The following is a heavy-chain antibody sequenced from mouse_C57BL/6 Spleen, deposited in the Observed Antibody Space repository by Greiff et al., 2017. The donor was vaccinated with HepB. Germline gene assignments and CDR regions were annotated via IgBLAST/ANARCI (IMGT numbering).Heavy chain of an antibody. Sequence: VQLQQPGAELVMPGASVKLSCKASGYTFTSYWMHWVKQRPGQGLEWIGEIDPSDSYTNYNQKFKGKSTLTVDKSSSTAYMQLSSLTSEDSAVYYCARSDDCDGVRAMDYWGQGTSVTVSS. V-gene: IGHV1-69*01. J-gene: IGHJ4*01. CDR1: GYTFTSYW. CDR2: IDPSDSYT. CDR3: ARSDDCDGVRAMDY. D-gene: IGHD2-2*01.